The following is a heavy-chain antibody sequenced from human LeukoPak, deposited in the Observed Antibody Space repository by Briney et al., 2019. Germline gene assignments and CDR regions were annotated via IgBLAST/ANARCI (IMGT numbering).Heavy chain of an antibody. CDR3: ARDLTPLIQLWPRSVDYNYGMDV. CDR2: IKEDGSEI. Sequence: GGSLRLSCAASGFTFSSYAMSWVRQAPGKGLEWVANIKEDGSEIYYVDVVKGRFTISRDNANNSLYLQMNSLGAEDTAVYYCARDLTPLIQLWPRSVDYNYGMDVWGQGTTVTVSS. J-gene: IGHJ6*02. V-gene: IGHV3-7*01. CDR1: GFTFSSYA. D-gene: IGHD5-24*01.